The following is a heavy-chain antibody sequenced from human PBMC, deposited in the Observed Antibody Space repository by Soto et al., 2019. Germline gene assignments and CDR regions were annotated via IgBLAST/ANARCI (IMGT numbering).Heavy chain of an antibody. CDR2: ISAYNGNT. CDR1: GYTFTSYG. V-gene: IGHV1-18*01. J-gene: IGHJ3*02. CDR3: ARDLEDIVLMVYAIHAFDI. D-gene: IGHD2-8*01. Sequence: GASVKVSCTASGYTFTSYGISWVRQAPGQGLEWMGWISAYNGNTNYAQKLQGRVTMTTDTSTSTAYMELRSLRSDDTAVYYCARDLEDIVLMVYAIHAFDIWGQGTMVTVSS.